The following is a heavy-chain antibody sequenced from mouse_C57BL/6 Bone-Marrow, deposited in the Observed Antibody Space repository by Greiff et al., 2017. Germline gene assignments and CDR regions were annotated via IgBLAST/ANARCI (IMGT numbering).Heavy chain of an antibody. J-gene: IGHJ4*01. Sequence: VQGVESGAELARPGASVKLSCKASGYTFTSYGISWVKQRTGQGLEWIGEIYPRSGNTYYNEKFKGKATLTADKSSSTAYMELRSLTSEDSAVYFCARGGVRRYAMDYWGQGTSVTVSS. CDR3: ARGGVRRYAMDY. CDR2: IYPRSGNT. V-gene: IGHV1-81*01. CDR1: GYTFTSYG. D-gene: IGHD2-14*01.